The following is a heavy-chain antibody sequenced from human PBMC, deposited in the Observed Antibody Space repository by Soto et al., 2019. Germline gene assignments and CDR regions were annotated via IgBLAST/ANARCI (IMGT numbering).Heavy chain of an antibody. D-gene: IGHD1-1*01. Sequence: QVQLVQSGAEVKKPGASVKVSCKASGYTFTSYDINWVRQATGQGLEWMGWMNPNSGNTGYAQKVQGRVTMTSNTSISTAHMELSTLSSEDTAVYYCARGPTWYNYYYYYGMDVWGQGTTVTVSS. CDR3: ARGPTWYNYYYYYGMDV. J-gene: IGHJ6*02. CDR2: MNPNSGNT. CDR1: GYTFTSYD. V-gene: IGHV1-8*01.